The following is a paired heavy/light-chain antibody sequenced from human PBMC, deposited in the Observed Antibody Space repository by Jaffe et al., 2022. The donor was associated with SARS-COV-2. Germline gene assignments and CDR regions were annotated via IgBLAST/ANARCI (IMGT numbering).Heavy chain of an antibody. CDR2: ISGSSGRT. CDR3: AKDRAAASGTGFFEN. CDR1: GFRFNTYA. D-gene: IGHD5-12*01. Sequence: EVQLVESGGALVHPGGSLRLSCAASGFRFNTYAMNWVRQAPGKGLEWVSAISGSSGRTHYADSVKGRFTISRDNSKNTVSLQMKSLRVEDTAIYYCAKDRAAASGTGFFENWGQGTLVTVSP. V-gene: IGHV3-23*04. J-gene: IGHJ4*02.
Light chain of an antibody. CDR3: ATLDDSLSGPV. CDR1: TSNIGSNY. J-gene: IGLJ2*01. CDR2: RDN. V-gene: IGLV1-47*01. Sequence: QSVLTQPPSASGTPGQRVTISCSGSTSNIGSNYVYWYRQLPGTAPKLLIYRDNERPSGVPDRFSGSRSGISASLVITGLRSEDEASYYCATLDDSLSGPVFGGGTKLTVL.